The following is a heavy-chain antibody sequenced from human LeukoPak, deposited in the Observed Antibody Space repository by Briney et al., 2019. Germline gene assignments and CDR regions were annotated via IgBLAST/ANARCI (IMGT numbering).Heavy chain of an antibody. Sequence: GASVKVSCKASGYTFTGYYMHWVRQAPGQGLEWMGWINPNSGGTNYAQKFQGRVTMTRDTSISTAYMELSRLRSDDTAVYYCATRGFWSSYYTGFELDYRGQGTLVTVSS. J-gene: IGHJ4*02. CDR2: INPNSGGT. CDR1: GYTFTGYY. V-gene: IGHV1-2*02. D-gene: IGHD3-3*01. CDR3: ATRGFWSSYYTGFELDY.